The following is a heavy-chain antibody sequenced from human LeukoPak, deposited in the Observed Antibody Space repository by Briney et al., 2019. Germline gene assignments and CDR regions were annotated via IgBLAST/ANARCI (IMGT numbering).Heavy chain of an antibody. D-gene: IGHD3-22*01. Sequence: GGSLRLSCAASGFTVSSSYMNWVRQAPGQGPEWVSLIYSGGGTYYADSVKGRFTISRDNSKNPLYLQMNSLRAEDTAVYYWARNYYDSSAYYYFDYWGQGTLVTVSS. CDR1: GFTVSSSY. CDR3: ARNYYDSSAYYYFDY. CDR2: IYSGGGT. J-gene: IGHJ4*02. V-gene: IGHV3-66*01.